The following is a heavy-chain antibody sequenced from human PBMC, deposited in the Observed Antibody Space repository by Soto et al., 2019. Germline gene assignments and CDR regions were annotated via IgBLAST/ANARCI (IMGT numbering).Heavy chain of an antibody. Sequence: QVHLVQSGAEVKKPGASVKVSCKASGYTFTSYGITWVRQAPGQGLEWMGWISANNGNTDYAQKLQGRVIVTRDTSTSTAYMELRSLRSDDAAVYYGARGRYGDYWGQGALVTVSS. CDR3: ARGRYGDY. V-gene: IGHV1-18*01. D-gene: IGHD1-1*01. J-gene: IGHJ4*02. CDR1: GYTFTSYG. CDR2: ISANNGNT.